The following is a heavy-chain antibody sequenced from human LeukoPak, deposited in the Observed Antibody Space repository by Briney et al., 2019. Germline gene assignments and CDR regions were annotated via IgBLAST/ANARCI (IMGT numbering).Heavy chain of an antibody. J-gene: IGHJ4*02. D-gene: IGHD1-26*01. CDR3: GRALGSPLDY. Sequence: GGSLRLSRAASGFTFSSDWMHWVRQAPGKGLVWVSRINSDGSSTAYADSVKGRFTISRDNAKNTLYLQMNSLRAEDTAVYYCGRALGSPLDYWGQGTLVTVSS. CDR1: GFTFSSDW. CDR2: INSDGSST. V-gene: IGHV3-74*01.